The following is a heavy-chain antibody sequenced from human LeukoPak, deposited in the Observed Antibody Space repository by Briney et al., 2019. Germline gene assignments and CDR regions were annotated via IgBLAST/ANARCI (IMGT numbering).Heavy chain of an antibody. CDR2: IYTGGST. CDR3: AREGCSSTSCYVWGDGMDV. CDR1: GFTVSSNY. V-gene: IGHV3-53*01. Sequence: PGGSLRLSCAASGFTVSSNYMSWVRQAPGKGLEWVVVIYTGGSTYYADSVKGRFTISRDNSKNTLYLQMNSLRAEDTAVYYCAREGCSSTSCYVWGDGMDVWGQGTTVTVSS. D-gene: IGHD2-2*01. J-gene: IGHJ6*02.